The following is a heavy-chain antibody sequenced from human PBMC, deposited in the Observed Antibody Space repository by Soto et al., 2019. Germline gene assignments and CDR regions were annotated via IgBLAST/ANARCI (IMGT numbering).Heavy chain of an antibody. J-gene: IGHJ6*02. Sequence: PSETLSLTCTVSGGSISSGGYYWSWIRQHPGKGLEWIGYIYYSGSTYYNPSLKSRVTISVDTSKNQFSLKLSSVTAADTAVYYCARAPLVVVPAATDLNYYYYGMDVWGQGTTVTVSS. CDR2: IYYSGST. CDR1: GGSISSGGYY. D-gene: IGHD2-2*01. V-gene: IGHV4-31*03. CDR3: ARAPLVVVPAATDLNYYYYGMDV.